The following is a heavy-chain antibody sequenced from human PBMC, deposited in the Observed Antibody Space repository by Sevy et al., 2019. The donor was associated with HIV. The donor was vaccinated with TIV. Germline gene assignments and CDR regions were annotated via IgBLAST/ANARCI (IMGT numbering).Heavy chain of an antibody. CDR1: GFPFSNFA. Sequence: GGSLRLSCAASGFPFSNFAMSWVRQAPGKGLEWVSTLIGGGSRTYYADSVTGRFIISRDNSRNTLYLLMNSLRAEDTALYYCAKRRVQSGLSGGGANYGMDVCGRGTTVTVSS. D-gene: IGHD2-8*02. V-gene: IGHV3-23*01. CDR2: LIGGGSRT. CDR3: AKRRVQSGLSGGGANYGMDV. J-gene: IGHJ6*02.